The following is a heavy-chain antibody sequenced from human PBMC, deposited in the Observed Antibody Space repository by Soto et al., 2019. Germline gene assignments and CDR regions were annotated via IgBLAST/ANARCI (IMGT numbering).Heavy chain of an antibody. J-gene: IGHJ4*02. Sequence: SVKVSCKASGYTFTSYAMHWVRQAPGQGLEWMGRIIPILGIANYAQKFQGRVTITADKSTSTAYMELSSLRSEDTAVYYCASYDTYYDYIWGSYIDYWGQGTLVTVSS. CDR2: IIPILGIA. CDR3: ASYDTYYDYIWGSYIDY. D-gene: IGHD3-16*01. CDR1: GYTFTSYA. V-gene: IGHV1-69*04.